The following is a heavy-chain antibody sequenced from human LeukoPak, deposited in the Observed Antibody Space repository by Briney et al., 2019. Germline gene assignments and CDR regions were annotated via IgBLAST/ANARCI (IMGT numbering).Heavy chain of an antibody. CDR3: ARERYYYYGMDV. CDR2: IYSGGST. CDR1: GFTVSSNY. J-gene: IGHJ6*02. Sequence: GGSLRLSCAASGFTVSSNYMSWVRQAPGKGLEWVSVIYSGGSTYYADSVKGRFTISRDNSKNTLYLQMNGLRAEDTAVYYCARERYYYYGMDVWGQGTTVTVSS. V-gene: IGHV3-53*01.